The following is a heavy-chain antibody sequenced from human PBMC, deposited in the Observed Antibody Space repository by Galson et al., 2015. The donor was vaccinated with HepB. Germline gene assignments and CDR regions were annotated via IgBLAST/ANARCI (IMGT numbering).Heavy chain of an antibody. CDR3: ARRASSSPLYYYGMDV. J-gene: IGHJ6*02. CDR1: GYSFTSYW. D-gene: IGHD6-6*01. Sequence: QSGAEVKKPGESLRISCKGSGYSFTSYWISWVRQMPGKGLEWMGRIDPSDSYTNYSPSFQGHVTISADKSISTAYLQWSSLKASDTAMYYCARRASSSPLYYYGMDVWGQGTTVTVSS. CDR2: IDPSDSYT. V-gene: IGHV5-10-1*01.